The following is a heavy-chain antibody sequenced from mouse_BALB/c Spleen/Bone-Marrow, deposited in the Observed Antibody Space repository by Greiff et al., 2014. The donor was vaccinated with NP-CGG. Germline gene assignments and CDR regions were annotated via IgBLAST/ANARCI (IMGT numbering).Heavy chain of an antibody. CDR3: ARYHYGYDGCAY. CDR2: INPSTGYT. CDR1: GYTFTSYW. V-gene: IGHV1-7*01. Sequence: VQLQQSGAELAKPGASVKMSCKASGYTFTSYWMHWVKQRPGQGLEWIGYINPSTGYTEYNQKFKDKATLTADKSSSTAYMQLSSLTSEDSAVYYCARYHYGYDGCAYRGQRTVVPDSA. J-gene: IGHJ3*01. D-gene: IGHD2-2*01.